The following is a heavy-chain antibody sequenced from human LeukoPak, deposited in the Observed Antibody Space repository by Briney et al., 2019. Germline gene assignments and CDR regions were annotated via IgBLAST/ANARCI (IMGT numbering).Heavy chain of an antibody. Sequence: PSETLSLTCAVCGGSFSGYYWSWIRQPPGKGLEWIGEINHSGSTNYNPSLKSRVTISVDTSKNQFSLKLSSVTAADTAVYYCARRWIVVVPAAPAPSNWFDPWGQGTLVTVSS. CDR2: INHSGST. CDR1: GGSFSGYY. D-gene: IGHD2-2*01. V-gene: IGHV4-34*01. CDR3: ARRWIVVVPAAPAPSNWFDP. J-gene: IGHJ5*02.